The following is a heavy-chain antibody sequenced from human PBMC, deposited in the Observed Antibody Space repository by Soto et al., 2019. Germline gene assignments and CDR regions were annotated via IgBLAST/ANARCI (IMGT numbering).Heavy chain of an antibody. V-gene: IGHV3-11*01. CDR3: ARGTDYYPY. CDR2: IGPSGSTV. CDR1: GFTFSDYA. Sequence: QVQLVQSGGALVTPGGSLRLSCAASGFTFSDYAMNWFRQAPGRGLEWISYIGPSGSTVYYADSVKGRFTISRDNARKSLFLQMNILRVEDTAVYYCARGTDYYPYWGKGSLVTVSS. J-gene: IGHJ4*02.